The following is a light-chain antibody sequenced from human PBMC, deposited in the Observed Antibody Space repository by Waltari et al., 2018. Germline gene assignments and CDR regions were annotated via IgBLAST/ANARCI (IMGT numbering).Light chain of an antibody. CDR2: WAY. CDR3: HHYYSPAWA. V-gene: IGKV4-1*01. J-gene: IGKJ1*01. Sequence: LFSDNQKNYLALSHEKPGRPPMLRISWAYTQESTVPYRFSCSVSATDFYLTISSLQAQDVAVYYCHHYYSPAWAFGQGTKVESK. CDR1: LFSDNQKNY.